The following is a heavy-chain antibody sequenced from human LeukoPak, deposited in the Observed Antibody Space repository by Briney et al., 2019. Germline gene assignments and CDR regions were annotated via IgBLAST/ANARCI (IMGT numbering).Heavy chain of an antibody. CDR2: IYYIGST. Sequence: PSETLSLTCTVSDDSISSYYWSWIRQPPGKGLEWIGYIYYIGSTNYNPSLKSRVTISVDTSKNQFSLKLNSVTAADTAVYFCARETTGGWFDPWGQGTLVTVSS. D-gene: IGHD4-17*01. CDR1: DDSISSYY. CDR3: ARETTGGWFDP. J-gene: IGHJ5*02. V-gene: IGHV4-59*01.